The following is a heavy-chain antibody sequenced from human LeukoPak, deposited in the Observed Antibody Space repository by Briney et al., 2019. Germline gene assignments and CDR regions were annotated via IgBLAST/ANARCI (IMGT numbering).Heavy chain of an antibody. CDR1: GYTFTGYY. J-gene: IGHJ5*02. V-gene: IGHV1-2*02. CDR2: INPNSGGT. D-gene: IGHD5-24*01. Sequence: ASVKVSCKASGYTFTGYYMHWVRQAPGQGLEWMGWINPNSGGTNYAQKFQGRVTMTRDTSISTAYMELSRLRSDDTAVYYCARARSRDGYNQFDPWGQGTLSPSPQ. CDR3: ARARSRDGYNQFDP.